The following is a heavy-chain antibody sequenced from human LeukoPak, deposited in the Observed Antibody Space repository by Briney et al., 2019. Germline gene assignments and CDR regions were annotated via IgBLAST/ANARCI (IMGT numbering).Heavy chain of an antibody. J-gene: IGHJ4*02. V-gene: IGHV4-39*01. D-gene: IGHD6-13*01. Sequence: SETLSLTRTVSCGSISSSSYYWGWIRQPPGKGLEWIGTIYYSGSTYYNPSLKSRVTISVGTSKNLFSLKLSSVTAADTALYYYARREWIIASADFFDYWGQGTLVTVSS. CDR1: CGSISSSSYY. CDR2: IYYSGST. CDR3: ARREWIIASADFFDY.